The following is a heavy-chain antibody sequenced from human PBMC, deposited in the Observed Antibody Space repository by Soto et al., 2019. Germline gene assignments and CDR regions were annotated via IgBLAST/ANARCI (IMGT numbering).Heavy chain of an antibody. J-gene: IGHJ4*02. Sequence: QVQLVQSGAEVKKPGSSVKVSCKASGGTFSNYAINWVRQAPGQGLEWMGGIIPILGTANYAQKFQGRVTIPADKSTSTAYMELSSLRSEDTAVFYCASVYYYDTSAYFYPYFDYWGQGTLVTVSS. CDR2: IIPILGTA. V-gene: IGHV1-69*06. CDR3: ASVYYYDTSAYFYPYFDY. CDR1: GGTFSNYA. D-gene: IGHD3-22*01.